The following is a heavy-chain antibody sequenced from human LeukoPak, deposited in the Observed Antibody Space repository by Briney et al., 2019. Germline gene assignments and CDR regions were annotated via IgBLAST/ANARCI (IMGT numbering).Heavy chain of an antibody. CDR3: ARGRQRITMVRGVVKYFDY. D-gene: IGHD3-10*01. CDR1: GGSFSGYY. CDR2: INHSGST. Sequence: SETLSLTCAVYGGSFSGYYWSWIRQPPGKGLEWIGEINHSGSTNYNPSLKSRVTISVDTSKNQFSLKLSSVTAADTAVYYCARGRQRITMVRGVVKYFDYWGQGTLVTVSS. V-gene: IGHV4-34*01. J-gene: IGHJ4*02.